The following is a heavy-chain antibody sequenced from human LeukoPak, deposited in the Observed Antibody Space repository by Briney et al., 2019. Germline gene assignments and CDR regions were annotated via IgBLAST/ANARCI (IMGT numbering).Heavy chain of an antibody. J-gene: IGHJ4*02. CDR3: ARVRRASYGWYFFDN. CDR2: MNPNSGGT. Sequence: ASVRVSCTASGYAFNTFDINWVRQAPGQGGERMGWMNPNSGGTGYAQKFQGRVTMSRNTSMSTAYMELTSLRSEDTAVYWCARVRRASYGWYFFDNWGQGSLLTVSS. CDR1: GYAFNTFD. D-gene: IGHD6-19*01. V-gene: IGHV1-8*02.